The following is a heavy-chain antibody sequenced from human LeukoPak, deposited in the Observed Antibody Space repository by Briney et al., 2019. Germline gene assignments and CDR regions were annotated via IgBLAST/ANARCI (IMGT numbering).Heavy chain of an antibody. CDR2: TYYRSKWYN. V-gene: IGHV6-1*01. D-gene: IGHD3-10*01. J-gene: IGHJ6*02. CDR3: ARGAYGSGSYYYYYGMDV. CDR1: GDSVSSNSAA. Sequence: SQTLSLTCAISGDSVSSNSAARNWIRQSPSRGLEWLGRTYYRSKWYNDYAVSVKSRINITPDTSKNQFSLQLNSVTPEDTAVYYCARGAYGSGSYYYYYGMDVWGQGTTVTVSS.